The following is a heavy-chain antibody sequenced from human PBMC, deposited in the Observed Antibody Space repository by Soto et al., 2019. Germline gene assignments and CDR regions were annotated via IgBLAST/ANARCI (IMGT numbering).Heavy chain of an antibody. CDR2: IRTKSNGYAT. CDR3: SRVEYVTSSPIG. CDR1: GFTFSGSA. Sequence: LRLSCAASGFTFSGSAIHWVRQASGKGLEWVARIRTKSNGYATTYAASVKGRFTISRDDSKNMAYLQMNGLKTEDTAMYYCSRVEYVTSSPIGWGQGTLVTVSS. V-gene: IGHV3-73*01. J-gene: IGHJ4*02. D-gene: IGHD6-6*01.